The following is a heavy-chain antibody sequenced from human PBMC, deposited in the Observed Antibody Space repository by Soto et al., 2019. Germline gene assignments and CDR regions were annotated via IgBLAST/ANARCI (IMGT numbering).Heavy chain of an antibody. CDR3: ASEVVAATGGFDY. CDR1: GGSISSSSYY. J-gene: IGHJ4*02. D-gene: IGHD2-15*01. CDR2: IYYSGST. Sequence: SETLSLTCTVSGGSISSSSYYWGWIRQPPGKGLEWIGSIYYSGSTYYNPSLKSRVTISVDTSKNQFSLKLSSVAAADTAVYYCASEVVAATGGFDYWGQGTLVTVSS. V-gene: IGHV4-39*01.